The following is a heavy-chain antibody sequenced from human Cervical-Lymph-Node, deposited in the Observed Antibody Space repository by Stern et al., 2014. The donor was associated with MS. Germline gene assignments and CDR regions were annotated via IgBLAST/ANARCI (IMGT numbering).Heavy chain of an antibody. J-gene: IGHJ4*02. V-gene: IGHV5-51*01. Sequence: VQLLQPGAELIRPGESLKISCKGSGFKFSIYWIAWVRQMPGKGLEWMGIIYSPSFQGQVTMSADKSTSTAYLQWSSLNASDTAMYFCARQTTAWASDVWGQGTLVTVSS. CDR3: ARQTTAWASDV. D-gene: IGHD1-14*01. CDR2: I. CDR1: GFKFSIYW.